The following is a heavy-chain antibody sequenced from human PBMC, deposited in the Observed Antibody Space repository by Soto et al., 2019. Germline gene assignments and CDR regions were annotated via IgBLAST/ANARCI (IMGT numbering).Heavy chain of an antibody. V-gene: IGHV3-15*01. CDR3: ATEGIASRPPFDY. CDR1: GFTFTNIW. CDR2: IKSRADDGTA. Sequence: GGSLRLSCAASGFTFTNIWMTWVRQAPGKGLEWVGHIKSRADDGTADYAAPLKGRFTISRDDSKNMLYLQMNSLKTEDTAVYFCATEGIASRPPFDYWGQGTLVTVSS. J-gene: IGHJ4*02. D-gene: IGHD6-13*01.